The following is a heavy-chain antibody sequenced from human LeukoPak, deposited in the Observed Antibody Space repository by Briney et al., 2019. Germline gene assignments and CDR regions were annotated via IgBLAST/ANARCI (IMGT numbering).Heavy chain of an antibody. D-gene: IGHD7-27*01. CDR2: IYHSGST. V-gene: IGHV4-38-2*02. CDR1: GYSISSGYY. CDR3: ARLAWGRLDY. Sequence: SETLSLTCTVSGYSISSGYYWGWIRQPPGKGLEWIGSIYHSGSTYYNPSLKSRVTISVDTSKNQFSLKLSSVTAADTAVYYCARLAWGRLDYWGQGTLVTVSS. J-gene: IGHJ4*02.